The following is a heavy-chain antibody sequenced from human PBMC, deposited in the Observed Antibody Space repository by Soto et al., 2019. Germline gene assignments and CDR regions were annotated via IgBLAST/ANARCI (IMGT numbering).Heavy chain of an antibody. D-gene: IGHD5-12*01. Sequence: QVQLQQWGAGLLKPSETLSLSCAVFGGSFSDYYWIWIRQPPGKGLEWIGEINHSGTTNYNPSLKSRVTMSVETSKNHFSLKLTSVTAADTAVYYCAKWKVANTGEYYFDYWGQGTLVTVSS. CDR1: GGSFSDYY. V-gene: IGHV4-34*01. CDR3: AKWKVANTGEYYFDY. J-gene: IGHJ4*02. CDR2: INHSGTT.